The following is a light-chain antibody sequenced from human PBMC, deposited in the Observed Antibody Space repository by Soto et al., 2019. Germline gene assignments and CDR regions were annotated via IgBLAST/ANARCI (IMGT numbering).Light chain of an antibody. CDR2: SAS. CDR1: QRVGSY. Sequence: DIQMTQSPSSLSASVGDRVTITCRASQRVGSYLNWYQQKPGKAPTLLIYSASDLQSGVSSRFSGSGSGTDFTLTIRNLQPEDFAVYYCQQRHNTPLTFGQGTKGEI. V-gene: IGKV1-39*01. J-gene: IGKJ1*01. CDR3: QQRHNTPLT.